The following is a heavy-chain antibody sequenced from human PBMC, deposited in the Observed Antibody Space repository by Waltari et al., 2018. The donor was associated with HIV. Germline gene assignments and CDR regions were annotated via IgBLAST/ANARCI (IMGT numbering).Heavy chain of an antibody. V-gene: IGHV5-51*01. D-gene: IGHD7-27*01. J-gene: IGHJ5*02. Sequence: EVPLVPSGADVQKPGESLQISCKGSGYSFTRYWLGLLRQMPGKRLEWMGIIYPGDSDTRDSPSFQGQVTISADKSISTAYLQWSSLKASDTAMYYCARHDVGKNWFDPWGQGTLVTVSS. CDR2: IYPGDSDT. CDR3: ARHDVGKNWFDP. CDR1: GYSFTRYW.